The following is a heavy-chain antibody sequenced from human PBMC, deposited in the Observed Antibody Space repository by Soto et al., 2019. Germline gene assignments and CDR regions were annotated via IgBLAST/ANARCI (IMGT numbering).Heavy chain of an antibody. J-gene: IGHJ4*02. CDR3: ARHGVNGNHDC. CDR2: FYYTGST. CDR1: GGSISINNYY. Sequence: QLQLQESGPGLVKPSETLSLTCTVSGGSISINNYYWGWIRQPPGKGPEWIGSFYYTGSTYYISSLKSRLTIALDPSTNPYSMRLSSVTAADTAVYYCARHGVNGNHDCWGQGSLITVSS. V-gene: IGHV4-39*01. D-gene: IGHD2-8*01.